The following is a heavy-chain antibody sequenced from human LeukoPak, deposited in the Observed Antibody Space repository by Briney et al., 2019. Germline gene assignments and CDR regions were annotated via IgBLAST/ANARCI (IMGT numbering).Heavy chain of an antibody. CDR2: ITGTT. CDR1: GFTFSSYA. CDR3: AKGGLSRAGLDC. J-gene: IGHJ4*02. Sequence: PGGSLRLSCAASGFTFSSYAMSWVRQAPGKGLEWVSRITGTTFYADSVKGRFTISRDNSKNTLYLQMNSLRAEDTAVYYCAKGGLSRAGLDCWGQGTPVTVSS. D-gene: IGHD5/OR15-5a*01. V-gene: IGHV3-23*01.